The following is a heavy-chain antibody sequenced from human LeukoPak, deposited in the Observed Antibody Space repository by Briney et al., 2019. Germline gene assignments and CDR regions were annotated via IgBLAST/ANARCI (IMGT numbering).Heavy chain of an antibody. CDR2: IYSGGST. CDR3: ARGPSYGKSSDYFFFDY. Sequence: GGSLRLSCAASGFTVSSNYMSWVRQAPGKGLEWVSVIYSGGSTYYADSVKGRFTISRDNSKNTLYLQMNSLRAEDTAVYYCARGPSYGKSSDYFFFDYWGQGTLVTVSS. CDR1: GFTVSSNY. J-gene: IGHJ4*02. V-gene: IGHV3-53*01. D-gene: IGHD6-25*01.